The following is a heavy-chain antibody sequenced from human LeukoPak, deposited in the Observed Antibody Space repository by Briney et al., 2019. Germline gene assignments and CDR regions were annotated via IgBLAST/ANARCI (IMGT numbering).Heavy chain of an antibody. V-gene: IGHV3-74*01. J-gene: IGHJ3*02. Sequence: GGSLRLSCAASGFAFSSYDMHWVRQAPGKGLVWVSRINSDGSSRSYADSVKGRFTISRDNAKNTLYLQMNSLRAEDTAVYYCAHYDSSSYHAFDIWGQGTMVTVSS. CDR2: INSDGSSR. CDR1: GFAFSSYD. D-gene: IGHD3-22*01. CDR3: AHYDSSSYHAFDI.